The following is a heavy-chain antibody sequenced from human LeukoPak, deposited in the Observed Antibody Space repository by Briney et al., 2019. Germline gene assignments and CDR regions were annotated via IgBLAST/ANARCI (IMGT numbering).Heavy chain of an antibody. D-gene: IGHD4-17*01. Sequence: PSETLSLTCTVSGGSISSGGYYWSWIPQHPGKDLEWIGYIYYSGSTYYNPSLKSRVTISVDTSKNQFSLKLSFVTAADTAVYYCALWRGDYVVFDYWGQGTLVTVSS. CDR1: GGSISSGGYY. CDR3: ALWRGDYVVFDY. CDR2: IYYSGST. V-gene: IGHV4-31*03. J-gene: IGHJ4*02.